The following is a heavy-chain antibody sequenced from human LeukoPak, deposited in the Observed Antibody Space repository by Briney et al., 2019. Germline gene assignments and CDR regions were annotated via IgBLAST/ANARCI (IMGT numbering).Heavy chain of an antibody. CDR2: INHSGST. CDR3: ARALRTYYYDSSGYYSGYYFDY. CDR1: GESFSGYY. V-gene: IGHV4-34*01. D-gene: IGHD3-22*01. J-gene: IGHJ4*02. Sequence: SETLSLTCAVYGESFSGYYWSWIRQPPGKGLEWIGEINHSGSTNYNPSLKSRVTISVDTSKNQFSLKLSSVTAADTAVYYCARALRTYYYDSSGYYSGYYFDYWGQGTLVTVSS.